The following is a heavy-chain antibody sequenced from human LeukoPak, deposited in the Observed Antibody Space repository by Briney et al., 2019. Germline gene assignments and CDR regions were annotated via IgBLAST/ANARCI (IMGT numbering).Heavy chain of an antibody. J-gene: IGHJ4*02. CDR3: ASPRYCSGGSCLAFDY. CDR2: IYHTGST. Sequence: SETLSLTCTVSGYSISSGYYWGWIRQPPGKGLEWIGSIYHTGSTYYNPSLKSRVTISVDTSKNQFSLKLSSVTAADTAVYYCASPRYCSGGSCLAFDYWGQGTLVTVSS. V-gene: IGHV4-38-2*02. D-gene: IGHD2-15*01. CDR1: GYSISSGYY.